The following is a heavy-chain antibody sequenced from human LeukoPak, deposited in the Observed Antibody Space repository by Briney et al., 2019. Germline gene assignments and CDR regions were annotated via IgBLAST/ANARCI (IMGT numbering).Heavy chain of an antibody. CDR3: ARVRLNHFDY. CDR2: ISSGSSYK. CDR1: GFTLSNYN. Sequence: GGSLRLSCAASGFTLSNYNMNWVRQAPGKGLEGVSSISSGSSYKYDTDSVKGRFTISRDNAKNSMYPQMNSLRAEDTAVYYCARVRLNHFDYWGQGTLVTVSS. V-gene: IGHV3-21*01. D-gene: IGHD1-14*01. J-gene: IGHJ4*02.